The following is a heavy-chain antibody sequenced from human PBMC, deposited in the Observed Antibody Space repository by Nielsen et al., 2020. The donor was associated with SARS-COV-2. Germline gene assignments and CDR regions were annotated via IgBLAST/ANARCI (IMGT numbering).Heavy chain of an antibody. CDR3: ARGSASSSSAWFDP. D-gene: IGHD6-6*01. CDR2: ISSSSSYI. V-gene: IGHV3-21*01. CDR1: GFIFSNYS. J-gene: IGHJ5*02. Sequence: GGSLRLSCAASGFIFSNYSINWVRLVPGKGLEWVSSISSSSSYIYYADSVKGRFTISRDNAKNSLYLQMSSLRVDDTAVYYCARGSASSSSAWFDPWGQGTLVTVSS.